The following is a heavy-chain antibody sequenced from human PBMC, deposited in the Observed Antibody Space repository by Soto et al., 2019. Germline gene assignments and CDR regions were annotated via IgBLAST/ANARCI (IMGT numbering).Heavy chain of an antibody. D-gene: IGHD6-13*01. V-gene: IGHV3-53*01. CDR1: GFTVSSNY. J-gene: IGHJ5*02. CDR3: AKDRVAAATGNCCNWFDP. Sequence: HPGGSLRLCCAACGFTVSSNYMSWVRQAPGKGLEWVSVIYSGGSTNYADSVKGRFTISRDNSKNTLFLQMNSLRAEDTAVYYCAKDRVAAATGNCCNWFDPWGQGTLVTVSS. CDR2: IYSGGST.